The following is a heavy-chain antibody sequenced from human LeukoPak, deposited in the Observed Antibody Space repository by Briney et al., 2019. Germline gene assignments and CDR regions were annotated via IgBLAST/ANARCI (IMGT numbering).Heavy chain of an antibody. CDR2: LNSGGST. D-gene: IGHD4/OR15-4a*01. CDR3: ARRAGAYSHPYDY. V-gene: IGHV3-53*01. CDR1: GITVSSNY. J-gene: IGHJ4*02. Sequence: GGSLRLSCAASGITVSSNYMTWVRQAPGKGLEWVSLLNSGGSTYYGDSVKGRFTISRDNSKNTLYLQMNSLRAEDTAVYYCARRAGAYSHPYDYWGQGTLVTVSS.